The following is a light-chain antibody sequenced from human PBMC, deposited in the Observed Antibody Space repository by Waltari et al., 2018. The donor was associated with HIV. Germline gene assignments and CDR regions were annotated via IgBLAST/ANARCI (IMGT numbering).Light chain of an antibody. Sequence: SYVLTQSPSVSVAPGKTARITWGGQNIGSKSVNWYQQQPGRAPVMVIYHDTDRPSGIPDRFSGSNSEDTATLTIRRVEAGDEADYYCQVWDTNTDQYVIFGGGTNLAV. CDR3: QVWDTNTDQYVI. J-gene: IGLJ2*01. V-gene: IGLV3-21*01. CDR1: NIGSKS. CDR2: HDT.